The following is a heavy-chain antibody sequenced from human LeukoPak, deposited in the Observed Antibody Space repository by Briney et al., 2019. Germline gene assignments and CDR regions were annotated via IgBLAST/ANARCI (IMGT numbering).Heavy chain of an antibody. CDR3: ARQGGSYIWFDP. CDR1: GGSISSSTYY. D-gene: IGHD1-26*01. J-gene: IGHJ5*02. V-gene: IGHV4-39*01. Sequence: PSETLSLTCTVSGGSISSSTYYWGWIRQPPGKGLEWIGSMYYTGRTYYNPSLKSRVTISVDTSKNQFSLRLRSATAADTAVYYCARQGGSYIWFDPWGQGTLVTVSS. CDR2: MYYTGRT.